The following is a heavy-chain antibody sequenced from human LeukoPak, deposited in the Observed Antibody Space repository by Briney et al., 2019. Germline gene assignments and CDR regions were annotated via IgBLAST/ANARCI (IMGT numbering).Heavy chain of an antibody. CDR3: AGYDSSGYLDY. CDR2: IYYSGST. D-gene: IGHD3-22*01. V-gene: IGHV4-30-4*08. J-gene: IGHJ4*02. Sequence: SQTLSLTCTVSGGSISSGDYYWSWIRQPPGKGLERIGYIYYSGSTYYNPSLKSRVTISVDTSKNQFSLKLSSVTAADTAVYYCAGYDSSGYLDYWGQGTLVTVSS. CDR1: GGSISSGDYY.